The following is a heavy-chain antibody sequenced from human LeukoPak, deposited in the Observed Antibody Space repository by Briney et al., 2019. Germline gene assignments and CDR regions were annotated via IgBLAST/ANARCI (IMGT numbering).Heavy chain of an antibody. Sequence: GGFLRFSCAASGFTFSSYSRNWVRQAPGKRLEWVSSISSSSSYIYYADSVKGRFTISRDNAKNSLYLQMNSLRAEDTAVYYCAMILAGCAPGDYWGQGTLVTVSS. D-gene: IGHD2-15*01. CDR1: GFTFSSYS. CDR2: ISSSSSYI. J-gene: IGHJ4*02. V-gene: IGHV3-21*01. CDR3: AMILAGCAPGDY.